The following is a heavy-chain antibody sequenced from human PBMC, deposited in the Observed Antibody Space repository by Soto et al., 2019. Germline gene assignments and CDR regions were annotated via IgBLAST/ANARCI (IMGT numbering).Heavy chain of an antibody. CDR3: ARDYCSGGSCHPFSYYYYGMDV. Sequence: EASVKVSCKASGYTFTGYYMHWVRQAPGQGLEWMGWINPNSGGTNYAQKFQGWVTMTRDTSISTAYMELSRLRSDDTAVYYCARDYCSGGSCHPFSYYYYGMDVWGQGTTVTVSS. D-gene: IGHD2-15*01. CDR2: INPNSGGT. V-gene: IGHV1-2*04. CDR1: GYTFTGYY. J-gene: IGHJ6*02.